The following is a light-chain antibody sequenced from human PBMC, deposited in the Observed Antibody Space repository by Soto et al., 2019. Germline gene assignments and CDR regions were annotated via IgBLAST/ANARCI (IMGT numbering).Light chain of an antibody. J-gene: IGLJ2*01. V-gene: IGLV3-9*01. Sequence: SYELTQPLSVSVALGQTARITCGGNNIGSKNVHWYQQKPGQAPVLVIYRDSNRPSGIPERFAGANSGNTATLTISRAHAWDEGDYDCQVWDSGTGVVFGGGTKLTVL. CDR1: NIGSKN. CDR3: QVWDSGTGVV. CDR2: RDS.